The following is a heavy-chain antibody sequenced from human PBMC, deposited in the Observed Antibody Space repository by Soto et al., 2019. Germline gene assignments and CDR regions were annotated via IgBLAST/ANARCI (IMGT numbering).Heavy chain of an antibody. D-gene: IGHD2-2*01. Sequence: GGSLRLSCAAPGFTFSSYSMNWVRQAPGKGLEWVSSISSSSSYIYYADSVKGRFTISRDNAKNSLYLQMNSLRAEDTAVYYCARDGAMRYDPYYYYYYGMVGWGQGTTVNVFS. V-gene: IGHV3-21*01. CDR3: ARDGAMRYDPYYYYYYGMVG. J-gene: IGHJ6*02. CDR1: GFTFSSYS. CDR2: ISSSSSYI.